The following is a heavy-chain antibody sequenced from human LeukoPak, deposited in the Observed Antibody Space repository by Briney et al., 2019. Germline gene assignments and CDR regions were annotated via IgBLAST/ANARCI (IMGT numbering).Heavy chain of an antibody. CDR3: AKFVAGAGTGAIDY. CDR2: ISGSGGGGST. D-gene: IGHD6-13*01. J-gene: IGHJ4*02. V-gene: IGHV3-23*01. Sequence: GGSLRLSCAASGFTFSSHSINWVRQAPGKGLEWVSNISGSGGGGSTYYADSVKGRFTISRDNSKNTVYLQMNSLRAEDTAVYYCAKFVAGAGTGAIDYWGQGTLVTVSS. CDR1: GFTFSSHS.